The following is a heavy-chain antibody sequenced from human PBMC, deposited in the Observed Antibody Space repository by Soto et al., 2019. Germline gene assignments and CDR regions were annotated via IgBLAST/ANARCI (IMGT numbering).Heavy chain of an antibody. V-gene: IGHV4-31*03. CDR3: AREYTYGSNFFDC. J-gene: IGHJ4*02. CDR2: ISHSGST. D-gene: IGHD5-18*01. Sequence: SXTLSLTCTVSGGSISSAAYYWSWIRQHPGKGLEWIGYISHSGSTYYNPSLKSRVIISVDTSKNQFSLSLTSVTAADTAVYYCAREYTYGSNFFDCWGQGALVPVSA. CDR1: GGSISSAAYY.